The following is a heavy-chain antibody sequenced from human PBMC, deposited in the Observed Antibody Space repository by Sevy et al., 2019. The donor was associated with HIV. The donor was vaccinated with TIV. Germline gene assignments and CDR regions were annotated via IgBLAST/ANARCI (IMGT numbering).Heavy chain of an antibody. CDR1: RFTVSSNY. CDR3: ARAPGYYGSGSYDYYGMDV. Sequence: GGSLRLSCAASRFTVSSNYMSWVRQAPGKGLEWVSVISSGGSTYYADSVKGRFTISRDNSKNTLYLQMNSLRAEDTAVYYCARAPGYYGSGSYDYYGMDVWGQGTTVTVSS. V-gene: IGHV3-53*01. CDR2: ISSGGST. J-gene: IGHJ6*02. D-gene: IGHD3-10*01.